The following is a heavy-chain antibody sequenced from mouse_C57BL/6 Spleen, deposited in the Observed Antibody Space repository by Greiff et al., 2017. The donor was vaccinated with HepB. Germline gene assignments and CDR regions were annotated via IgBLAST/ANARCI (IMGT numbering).Heavy chain of an antibody. CDR3: ARRQLRLTDAMDY. CDR2: IYPGDGDT. CDR1: GYAFSSSW. V-gene: IGHV1-82*01. J-gene: IGHJ4*01. D-gene: IGHD3-2*02. Sequence: QVQLQQSGPELVKPGASVKISCKASGYAFSSSWMNWVKQRPGKGLEWIGRIYPGDGDTNYNGKFKGKATMTADKSSSTAYMQLSNLTSEDSAVYYCARRQLRLTDAMDYWGQGTSVTVSS.